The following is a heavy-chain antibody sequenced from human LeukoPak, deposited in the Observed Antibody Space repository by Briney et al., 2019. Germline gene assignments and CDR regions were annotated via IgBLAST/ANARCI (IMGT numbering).Heavy chain of an antibody. V-gene: IGHV3-30*03. CDR3: GVGAAPLVVVTPIDY. CDR2: ISYDGSNK. D-gene: IGHD3-22*01. J-gene: IGHJ4*02. Sequence: GGSLRLSCAASGFTFSSYGMHWVRQAPGKGLEWVAVISYDGSNKYYADSVKGRFTISRDNSKNTLYLQMNSLRAEDTAVYYCGVGAAPLVVVTPIDYWGQGTLVTVSS. CDR1: GFTFSSYG.